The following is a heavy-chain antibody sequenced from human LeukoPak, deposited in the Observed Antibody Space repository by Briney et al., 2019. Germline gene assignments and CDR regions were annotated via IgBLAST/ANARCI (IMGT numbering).Heavy chain of an antibody. CDR1: GFTFSSYG. CDR2: VSYDGSNK. CDR3: AKGRYSGYGDFDY. J-gene: IGHJ4*02. Sequence: PGRSLRLSCAASGFTFSSYGMHGVRQATGQGLEWVAVVSYDGSNKYYADSAKGRFTISRDNSKNTLSLQMNSLRAEDTAVYYCAKGRYSGYGDFDYWGEGTLVTVSP. V-gene: IGHV3-30*18. D-gene: IGHD5-12*01.